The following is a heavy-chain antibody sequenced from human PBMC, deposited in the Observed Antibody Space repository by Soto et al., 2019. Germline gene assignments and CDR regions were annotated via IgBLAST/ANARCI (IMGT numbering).Heavy chain of an antibody. D-gene: IGHD6-13*01. CDR1: GFPFDDYA. CDR2: ISWNSATI. J-gene: IGHJ6*02. Sequence: EVQLVGSGGGLVQPGRSLRLSCAASGFPFDDYAINWVRQAQGKGLEWVSGISWNSATIVCADSVKGRFTVSRDNAKNSLYLQMNSLRGEDTSLYYCAKDMRGGSSSSRYYYGLDVWGQGTTVTVSS. CDR3: AKDMRGGSSSSRYYYGLDV. V-gene: IGHV3-9*01.